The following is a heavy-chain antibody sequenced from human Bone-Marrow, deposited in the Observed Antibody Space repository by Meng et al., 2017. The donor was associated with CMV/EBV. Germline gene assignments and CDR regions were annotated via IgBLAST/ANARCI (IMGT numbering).Heavy chain of an antibody. V-gene: IGHV3-21*01. CDR1: GFTFSSYS. J-gene: IGHJ3*02. D-gene: IGHD2-15*01. CDR3: ARSGSGGGAFDI. CDR2: ISSSSSYI. Sequence: GGSLRLSCAASGFTFSSYSMNWVRQAPGKGLEWVSSISSSSSYIYYADSVKGRFTIPRDNAKNSLYLQMNSLRAEDTAVYYCARSGSGGGAFDIWGQGTMVTVSS.